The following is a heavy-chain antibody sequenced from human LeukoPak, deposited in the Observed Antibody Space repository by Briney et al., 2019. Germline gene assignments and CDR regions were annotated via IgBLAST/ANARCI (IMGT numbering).Heavy chain of an antibody. J-gene: IGHJ4*02. Sequence: SETLSLTCAVYGGSFSGYYWSWIRQPPGKGLEWIGEINHSGSTNYNPSLKSRVTISVDTSKNQFSLKLSSVTAADTAVYYCARHRSGGYYGSGNYFDYWGQGTLVTVSS. CDR1: GGSFSGYY. CDR3: ARHRSGGYYGSGNYFDY. D-gene: IGHD3-10*01. CDR2: INHSGST. V-gene: IGHV4-34*01.